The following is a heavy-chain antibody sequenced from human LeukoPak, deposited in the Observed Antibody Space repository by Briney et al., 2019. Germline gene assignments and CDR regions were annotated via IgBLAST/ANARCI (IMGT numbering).Heavy chain of an antibody. V-gene: IGHV4-28*05. J-gene: IGHJ3*02. Sequence: SETLSLTCAVSGYSISSSNYWAWIRQPPGKGLEWIGHIYYSGSIYYNPSLKSRVTLSVDTSKNQFSLKLSSVTAVDTAVYYCARKATTGQPKAAFDIWGQGTIVTVSS. D-gene: IGHD4-17*01. CDR2: IYYSGSI. CDR3: ARKATTGQPKAAFDI. CDR1: GYSISSSNY.